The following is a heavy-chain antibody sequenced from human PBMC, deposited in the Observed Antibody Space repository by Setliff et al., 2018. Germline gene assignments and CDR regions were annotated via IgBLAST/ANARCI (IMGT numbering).Heavy chain of an antibody. D-gene: IGHD6-6*01. CDR1: GFTFKSYA. J-gene: IGHJ4*02. CDR2: IYSDNTTT. Sequence: PGGSLRLSCATSGFTFKSYAMIWVRQTPGKGLEWVSLIYSDNTTTSYADSVKGRFTISRDNSKNTVYVQMGSLRPEDTAVYYCARGGRYSSSSLDYWGQGTLVTVSS. CDR3: ARGGRYSSSSLDY. V-gene: IGHV3-23*03.